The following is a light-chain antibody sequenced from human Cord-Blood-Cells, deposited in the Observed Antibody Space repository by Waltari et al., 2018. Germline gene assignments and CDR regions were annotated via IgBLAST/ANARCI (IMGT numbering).Light chain of an antibody. CDR2: KAS. V-gene: IGKV1-5*03. Sequence: DIQMTQSPSTLYASVGDRVTITCRASQSISSWLAWYQQKPGKAPKLLIYKASSLESGVPSMFSGSGSGTEFTLTISSLQPDDFATYYCQQYNSYSQTFGQGTKVEIK. CDR1: QSISSW. CDR3: QQYNSYSQT. J-gene: IGKJ1*01.